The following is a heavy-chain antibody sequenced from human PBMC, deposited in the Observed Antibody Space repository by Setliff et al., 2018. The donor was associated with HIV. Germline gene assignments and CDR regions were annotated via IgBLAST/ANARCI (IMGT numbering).Heavy chain of an antibody. CDR2: IVVGRGNT. CDR1: GFTFTDSA. D-gene: IGHD3-10*01. J-gene: IGHJ3*02. CDR3: VADPSISMVRGLILGSTFDI. Sequence: EASVKVSCKASGFTFTDSAVQWVRQTRGQRLEWIGWIVVGRGNTNYAQQFQGRVTITRDMSTSKAYMELSSLRSEDTAVYYCVADPSISMVRGLILGSTFDIWGQGTMVT. V-gene: IGHV1-58*01.